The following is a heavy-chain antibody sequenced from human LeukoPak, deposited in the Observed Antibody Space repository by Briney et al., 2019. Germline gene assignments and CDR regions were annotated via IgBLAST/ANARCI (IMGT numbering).Heavy chain of an antibody. CDR1: GFTFSSYS. V-gene: IGHV3-48*01. CDR2: ISSSSSTI. CDR3: ARVAGYCTNGVCYKYYFDY. J-gene: IGHJ4*02. Sequence: GRSLRLSCAASGFTFSSYSMNWVRQAPGKGLEWVSYISSSSSTIYYADSVKGRFTISRDNAKNSLYLQMNSLRAEDTAVYYCARVAGYCTNGVCYKYYFDYWGQGTLVTVSS. D-gene: IGHD2-8*01.